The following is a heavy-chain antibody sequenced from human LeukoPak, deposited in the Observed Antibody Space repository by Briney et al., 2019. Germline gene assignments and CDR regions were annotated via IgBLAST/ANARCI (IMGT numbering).Heavy chain of an antibody. CDR3: ARRVSSGYYYFDY. V-gene: IGHV4-59*01. Sequence: SETLSLTCTVSGVSITTYYWSWIRQTPGKGLELIGYIYYSGSTNYNPSLKSRVTISIGKSKNQFSLSLSSVTAADTAMYYCARRVSSGYYYFDYWGQGTLVTVSS. CDR2: IYYSGST. CDR1: GVSITTYY. J-gene: IGHJ4*02. D-gene: IGHD3-22*01.